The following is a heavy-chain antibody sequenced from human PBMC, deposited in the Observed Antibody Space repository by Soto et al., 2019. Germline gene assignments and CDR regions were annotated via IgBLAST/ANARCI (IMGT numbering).Heavy chain of an antibody. J-gene: IGHJ4*02. Sequence: GASVKVSCKASGGTFSSYAISWVRQAPGQGLEWMGGIIPIFGTANYAQKFQGRVTITADKSTSTAYMELSSLRSEDTAVYYCAGDGYSSGWSYYYFDYWGQGTLVTVSS. CDR1: GGTFSSYA. CDR3: AGDGYSSGWSYYYFDY. CDR2: IIPIFGTA. V-gene: IGHV1-69*06. D-gene: IGHD6-19*01.